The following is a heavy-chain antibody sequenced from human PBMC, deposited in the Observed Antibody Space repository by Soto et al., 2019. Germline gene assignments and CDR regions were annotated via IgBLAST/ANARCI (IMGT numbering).Heavy chain of an antibody. CDR1: GGSISSGGYY. D-gene: IGHD1-26*01. V-gene: IGHV4-31*03. Sequence: QVQLQESGPGLVKPSQTLSLTCTVSGGSISSGGYYWSWIRQHPGKGLEWIGYIYYSGSTYYNPSLKSRVTISVDTSKNQFSLKLSSVTAADTAVYYCARGGTLRTQFNWFDPWGQGTLVTVSS. CDR3: ARGGTLRTQFNWFDP. CDR2: IYYSGST. J-gene: IGHJ5*02.